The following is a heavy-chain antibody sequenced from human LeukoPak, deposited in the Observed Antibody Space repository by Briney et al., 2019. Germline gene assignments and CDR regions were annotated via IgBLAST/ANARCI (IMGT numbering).Heavy chain of an antibody. Sequence: SETLSLTCTVSGGSISSGGYYWSWIRQHPGKGLEWIGYIYYSGSTYYNPSLKSRVTISVDTSKNQFSLKLSSVTAADTAVYYCARVNRDGSGSQYGMDVWGQGTTVTVSS. D-gene: IGHD3-10*01. CDR1: GGSISSGGYY. V-gene: IGHV4-31*03. CDR3: ARVNRDGSGSQYGMDV. J-gene: IGHJ6*02. CDR2: IYYSGST.